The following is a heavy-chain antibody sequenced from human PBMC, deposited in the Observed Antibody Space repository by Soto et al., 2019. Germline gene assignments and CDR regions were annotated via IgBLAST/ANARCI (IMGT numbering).Heavy chain of an antibody. Sequence: EVQLLESGGELVQPGGSLRLSCAASGFTFTTYAMTWVRQAPGKGLEWVASLTNTGDSTHYADSVKGRFTISRDNSKNTMYLQMRSLRAEDTAVYYCAKGGPRDGYRDLDYWGQGTQVIVSS. D-gene: IGHD5-18*01. CDR1: GFTFTTYA. CDR3: AKGGPRDGYRDLDY. CDR2: LTNTGDST. J-gene: IGHJ4*02. V-gene: IGHV3-23*01.